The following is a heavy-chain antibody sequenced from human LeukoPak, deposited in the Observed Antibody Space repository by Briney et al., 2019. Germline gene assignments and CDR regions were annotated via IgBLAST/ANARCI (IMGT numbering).Heavy chain of an antibody. D-gene: IGHD6-13*01. V-gene: IGHV4-39*07. CDR3: ARLGGRSWPISYFDY. Sequence: PSETLSLTCTVSGGSISSNNYYWGWIRQPPGKGLEWIGSVHYSGNSYYNSSLKSRVIISVDTSKNQFSLQLSSVTAADTAVYYCARLGGRSWPISYFDYWGQGTLVTVSS. J-gene: IGHJ4*02. CDR2: VHYSGNS. CDR1: GGSISSNNYY.